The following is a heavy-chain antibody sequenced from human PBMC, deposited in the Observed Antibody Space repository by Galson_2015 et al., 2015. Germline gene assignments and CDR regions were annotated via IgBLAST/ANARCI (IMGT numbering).Heavy chain of an antibody. CDR1: GFTFSSYA. V-gene: IGHV3-30-3*01. CDR2: ISYDGSNK. Sequence: SLRLSCAASGFTFSSYAMHWVRQAPGKGLEWVAVISYDGSNKYYADSVKGRFTISRDNSKNTLYLQMNSLRAGDTAVYYCARPETGGSYLDYWGQGTLVTVSS. D-gene: IGHD1-26*01. CDR3: ARPETGGSYLDY. J-gene: IGHJ4*02.